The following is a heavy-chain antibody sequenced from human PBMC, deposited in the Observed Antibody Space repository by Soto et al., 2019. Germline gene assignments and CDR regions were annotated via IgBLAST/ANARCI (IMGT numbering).Heavy chain of an antibody. V-gene: IGHV4-38-2*01. J-gene: IGHJ4*02. CDR1: GDSISSGYY. D-gene: IGHD2-2*02. CDR2: IYHSGTT. Sequence: KSSETLSLTCAVSGDSISSGYYWAWIRRPPGKGLEWIGSIYHSGTTYYNPSLKSRVTISVDTSRNQFSLKLSSVTAADSAVYYFVRTDNVGYNHYFGQGTLVTVSS. CDR3: VRTDNVGYNHY.